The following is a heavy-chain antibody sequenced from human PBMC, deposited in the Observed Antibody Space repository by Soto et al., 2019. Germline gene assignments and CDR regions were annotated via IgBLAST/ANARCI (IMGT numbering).Heavy chain of an antibody. J-gene: IGHJ6*02. V-gene: IGHV3-30*18. Sequence: QVHLVESGGGVVQPGTSLRLSCVASGFTFSKYGMHWVRQAPGKGLEWVAILTDDGKEKYYADSVKGRFIISRDNSNNTPFLPMNTLGAEDTAVYYCAKVRFALKYYYGLDVWGQGTTVSVSS. CDR2: LTDDGKEK. CDR3: AKVRFALKYYYGLDV. D-gene: IGHD3-16*01. CDR1: GFTFSKYG.